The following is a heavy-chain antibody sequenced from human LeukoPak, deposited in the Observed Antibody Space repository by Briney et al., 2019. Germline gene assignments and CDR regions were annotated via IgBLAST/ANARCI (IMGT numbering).Heavy chain of an antibody. CDR2: ISVTSTTI. CDR1: GFTFSSYA. V-gene: IGHV3-48*01. Sequence: GGSLRLSCAASGFTFSSYAMNWVRQAPGKGLEWVSYISVTSTTIFYADSVKGRFTISRDDAKNSLYLQMNSLRPEDTAVYYCARGRWELLLDYWGQGTLVTVSS. D-gene: IGHD1-26*01. J-gene: IGHJ4*02. CDR3: ARGRWELLLDY.